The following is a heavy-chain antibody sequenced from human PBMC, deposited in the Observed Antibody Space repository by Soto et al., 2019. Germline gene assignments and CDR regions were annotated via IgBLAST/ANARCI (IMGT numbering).Heavy chain of an antibody. V-gene: IGHV4-34*01. CDR2: INHSGGT. CDR1: GGSFSAYY. Sequence: PSETRCLTCAVHGGSFSAYYWSWIRQPPGKGLEWIGEINHSGGTSYNPSLKNRVTISVDTSKSQFSLKLNSVTAADRAVYYCARGSVDTVDSRGFYEYWGQGTPVTVSS. CDR3: ARGSVDTVDSRGFYEY. J-gene: IGHJ4*02. D-gene: IGHD3-22*01.